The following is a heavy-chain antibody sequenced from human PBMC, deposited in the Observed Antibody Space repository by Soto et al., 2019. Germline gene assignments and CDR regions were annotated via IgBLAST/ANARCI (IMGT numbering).Heavy chain of an antibody. V-gene: IGHV3-30*18. CDR3: ANWLVPTSPSPMDV. D-gene: IGHD6-19*01. J-gene: IGHJ6*03. CDR2: ISYDGSNK. Sequence: GGSLRLSCAASGFTFSSYGMHWVRQAPGKGLEWVAVISYDGSNKYYADSVKGRFTISRDNSKNTLYLQMNSLRAEDTAVYYSANWLVPTSPSPMDVWRKGTTVTVSS. CDR1: GFTFSSYG.